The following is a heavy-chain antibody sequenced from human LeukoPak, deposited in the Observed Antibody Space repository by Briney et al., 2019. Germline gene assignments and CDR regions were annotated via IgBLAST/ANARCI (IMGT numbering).Heavy chain of an antibody. CDR2: ISAYNGNT. D-gene: IGHD3-10*01. J-gene: IGHJ4*02. CDR1: GYTFNSYG. CDR3: ARVVGGFGELILFDY. Sequence: ASVKVSCKASGYTFNSYGVSWVRLAPGQGLEWMGSISAYNGNTDYAQKLQGRVTMTTDTSTSTAYMELRSLRSDDTAVYYCARVVGGFGELILFDYWGQGTLVTVSS. V-gene: IGHV1-18*01.